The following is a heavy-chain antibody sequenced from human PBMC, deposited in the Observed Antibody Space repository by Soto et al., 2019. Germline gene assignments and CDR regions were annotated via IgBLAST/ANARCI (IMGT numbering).Heavy chain of an antibody. J-gene: IGHJ4*01. CDR2: IDNSGAT. Sequence: TLSLSCTVSYASFSAGVYYWTWIRHHPGEGLEWIGYIDNSGATYYNPSLTGRVGISVDTSKNQFSLNLQSLTAADTAFYYCAGAVSDFDVRRYRTSYFDQWGHGILVTVSS. D-gene: IGHD3-10*02. V-gene: IGHV4-31*03. CDR1: YASFSAGVYY. CDR3: AGAVSDFDVRRYRTSYFDQ.